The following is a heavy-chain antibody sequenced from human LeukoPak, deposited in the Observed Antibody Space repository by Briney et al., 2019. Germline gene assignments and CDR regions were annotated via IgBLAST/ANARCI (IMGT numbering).Heavy chain of an antibody. V-gene: IGHV4-34*01. J-gene: IGHJ6*03. D-gene: IGHD7-27*01. Sequence: PSETLSLTCAVYGGSFSGYYWSWIRQPPGKGLEWIGEINHSGSTNYNPSLKSRVTISVDTSKNQFSLKLSSVTAADTAVYYCARGDWGSPDYYYMDVWGKGTTVTISS. CDR1: GGSFSGYY. CDR2: INHSGST. CDR3: ARGDWGSPDYYYMDV.